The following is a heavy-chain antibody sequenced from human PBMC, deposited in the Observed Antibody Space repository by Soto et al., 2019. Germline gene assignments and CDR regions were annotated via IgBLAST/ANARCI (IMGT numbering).Heavy chain of an antibody. CDR1: GFTFSSYS. V-gene: IGHV3-48*02. Sequence: PGGSLRLSCAALGFTFSSYSMNWVRQAPGKGLEWVSYISSSSSTIYYADSVKGRFTISRDNAKNSLYLQMNSLRDEDTAVYYCARDQQQLLTALFDYWGQGTLVTVSS. J-gene: IGHJ4*02. D-gene: IGHD6-13*01. CDR2: ISSSSSTI. CDR3: ARDQQQLLTALFDY.